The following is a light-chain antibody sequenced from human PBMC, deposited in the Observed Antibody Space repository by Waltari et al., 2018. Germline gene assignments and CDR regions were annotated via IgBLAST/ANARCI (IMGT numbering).Light chain of an antibody. CDR3: QSYDSSLSVV. CDR1: SSNIGAGYD. J-gene: IGLJ2*01. Sequence: QSVLTQPPSVSGAPGQRVTISCTGSSSNIGAGYDVHWYQQLPGTAPTLPIYDNNNRPPGVPDRFSGSKSGTSASLAITGLQAEDEADYYCQSYDSSLSVVFGGGTKLTVL. CDR2: DNN. V-gene: IGLV1-40*01.